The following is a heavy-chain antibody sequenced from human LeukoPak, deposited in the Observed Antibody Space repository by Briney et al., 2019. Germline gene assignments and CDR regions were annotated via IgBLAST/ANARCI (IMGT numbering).Heavy chain of an antibody. Sequence: GGSLRLSCAASGFTFDDYAMHWVRQAPGKGLEWVSAISGSDDGTYCADSVKGRFTISRDNSKNTLYLQMNSLRAEDTAVYYCAKGGLIVVPAARGFDYWGQGTLVTVSS. CDR1: GFTFDDYA. J-gene: IGHJ4*02. CDR2: ISGSDDGT. CDR3: AKGGLIVVPAARGFDY. V-gene: IGHV3-23*01. D-gene: IGHD2-2*01.